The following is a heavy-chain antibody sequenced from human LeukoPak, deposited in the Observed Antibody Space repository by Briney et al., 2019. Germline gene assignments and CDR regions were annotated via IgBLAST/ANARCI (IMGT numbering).Heavy chain of an antibody. CDR1: GFTFSSYW. Sequence: GGSLRLSCAASGFTFSSYWMSWVRQAPGKGLEWVANIKQDGSGQYYVDSVKGRFTISRDNAKNSLYLQMNSLRAEDTAVYYCASRVGNYGGNSVDYWGQGTLVTVSS. CDR2: IKQDGSGQ. CDR3: ASRVGNYGGNSVDY. V-gene: IGHV3-7*01. D-gene: IGHD4-23*01. J-gene: IGHJ4*02.